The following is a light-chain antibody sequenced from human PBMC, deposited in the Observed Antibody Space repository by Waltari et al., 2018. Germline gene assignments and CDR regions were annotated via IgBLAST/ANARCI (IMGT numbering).Light chain of an antibody. CDR3: SSYTRNTALYV. V-gene: IGLV2-14*01. J-gene: IGLJ1*01. CDR2: EVS. CDR1: SSDIGDYHY. Sequence: QSALTQPASVSGSPGQSITISCTGTSSDIGDYHYVSWYQQYPGKAPKVVIFEVSDRPSGVSNRFSGSKSGNTASLTISGLQAEDEADYYCSSYTRNTALYVFGSGTKVTV.